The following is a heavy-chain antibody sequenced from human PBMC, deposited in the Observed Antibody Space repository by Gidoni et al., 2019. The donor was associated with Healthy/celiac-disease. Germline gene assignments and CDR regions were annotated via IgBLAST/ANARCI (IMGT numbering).Heavy chain of an antibody. CDR2: MNPNSGNT. J-gene: IGHJ4*02. CDR3: ATIAYCGGDCYSGGDY. D-gene: IGHD2-21*02. Sequence: QVQLVQSGAEVKKPGPSVKVSCKASAYTFTSYDINWVRQATGQGLDWMGWMNPNSGNTGYAQKFQGRVTMTRNTSISTAYMERSSLRSEDTAVYYCATIAYCGGDCYSGGDYWGQGTLVTVSS. V-gene: IGHV1-8*01. CDR1: AYTFTSYD.